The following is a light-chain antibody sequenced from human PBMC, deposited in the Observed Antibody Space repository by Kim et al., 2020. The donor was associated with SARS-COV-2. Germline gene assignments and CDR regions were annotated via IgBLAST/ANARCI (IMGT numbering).Light chain of an antibody. CDR3: QQYHTFPWT. CDR2: EVS. CDR1: QSISTW. Sequence: ASVGDRVTITCRASQSISTWLAWYQQKPGKAPNLLIYEVSTLEDGVPSRFSGGGSGTEFTLTIASLQPDDFATYYCQQYHTFPWTFGQGTKVDIK. J-gene: IGKJ1*01. V-gene: IGKV1-5*01.